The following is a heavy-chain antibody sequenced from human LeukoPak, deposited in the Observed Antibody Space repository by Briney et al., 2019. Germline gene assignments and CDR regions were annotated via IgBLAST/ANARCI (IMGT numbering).Heavy chain of an antibody. V-gene: IGHV3-53*01. CDR2: IYSGGST. Sequence: PGGSLRLSCAASGFTVSSNYMSWVRQAPGKGLEWVSVIYSGGSTYHADSVKGRFTISRDNSKNTLYLQMNSLRAEDTAVYYCARDFSSGGNDAFDIWGQGTMVTVSS. CDR3: ARDFSSGGNDAFDI. J-gene: IGHJ3*02. D-gene: IGHD6-19*01. CDR1: GFTVSSNY.